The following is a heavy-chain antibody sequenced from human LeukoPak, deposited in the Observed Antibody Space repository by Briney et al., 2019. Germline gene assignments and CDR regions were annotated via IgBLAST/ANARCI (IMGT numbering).Heavy chain of an antibody. Sequence: GGSLRLSCAASGITFSNYFMSWVRQAPGKGLEWVSAIGPSGGNTYYGDSVKGRFTISRDNSRNTLYLQMTSLRAEETAVYYCAKDSKMSYYGSGSHYDYWGQGTLVTVSS. D-gene: IGHD3-10*01. CDR2: IGPSGGNT. J-gene: IGHJ4*02. CDR3: AKDSKMSYYGSGSHYDY. V-gene: IGHV3-23*01. CDR1: GITFSNYF.